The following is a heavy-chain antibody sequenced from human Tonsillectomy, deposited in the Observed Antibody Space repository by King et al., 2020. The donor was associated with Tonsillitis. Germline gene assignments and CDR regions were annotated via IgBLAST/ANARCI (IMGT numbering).Heavy chain of an antibody. Sequence: QLVQSGAEVKKPGESLKISCKGSGYNFASYWIVWVRQMPGRGLEWTGIIYPGDSHTMYSPSFQGLVTFSADKSTNTAYLQWSSLKASDTAMYYCARQDGLLLDYWGKGTLVTVSS. CDR2: IYPGDSHT. CDR1: GYNFASYW. V-gene: IGHV5-51*01. CDR3: ARQDGLLLDY. D-gene: IGHD3-22*01. J-gene: IGHJ4*02.